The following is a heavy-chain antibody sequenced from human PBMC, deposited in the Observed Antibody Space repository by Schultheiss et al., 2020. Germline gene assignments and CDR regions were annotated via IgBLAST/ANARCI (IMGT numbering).Heavy chain of an antibody. Sequence: SETLSLTCTVSGGSISSGSYYWSWIRQPAGKGLEWIGRISTSGSTNYNPSLKSRVTISVDTSKNQFSLKLTSVTASDTAVYYCARLSGTYGRDCDYWGQGTLVTVSS. D-gene: IGHD1-26*01. V-gene: IGHV4-61*02. CDR1: GGSISSGSYY. J-gene: IGHJ4*02. CDR2: ISTSGST. CDR3: ARLSGTYGRDCDY.